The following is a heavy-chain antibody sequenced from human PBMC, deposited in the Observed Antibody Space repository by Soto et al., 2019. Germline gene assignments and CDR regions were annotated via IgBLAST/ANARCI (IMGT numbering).Heavy chain of an antibody. V-gene: IGHV3-23*01. CDR2: ISGSGGST. Sequence: EVQLLESGGGLVQPGGSLRLSCAASGFTFSSYAMSWVRQAPGKGLEWVSAISGSGGSTYSADSVKGRFTISRDNSKNTLYLQMNSLRAEDTAVYYCAKPFCSGGSCYGSHDAFDIWGQGTMVTVSS. CDR1: GFTFSSYA. CDR3: AKPFCSGGSCYGSHDAFDI. J-gene: IGHJ3*02. D-gene: IGHD2-15*01.